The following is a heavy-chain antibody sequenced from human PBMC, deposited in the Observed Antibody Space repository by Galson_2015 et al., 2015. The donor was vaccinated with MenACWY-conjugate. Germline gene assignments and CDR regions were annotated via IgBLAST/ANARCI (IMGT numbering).Heavy chain of an antibody. CDR3: ARDLRGYSYGYPYRTNDY. V-gene: IGHV3-11*06. Sequence: SLRLSCAASGFTFSDYYMSWIRQAPGKGLEWVSYISSSSSYTNYADSVKGRFTISRDNAKNSLYLQMNSLRAEDTAVYYCARDLRGYSYGYPYRTNDYWGQGTLVTVSS. J-gene: IGHJ4*02. CDR2: ISSSSSYT. D-gene: IGHD5-18*01. CDR1: GFTFSDYY.